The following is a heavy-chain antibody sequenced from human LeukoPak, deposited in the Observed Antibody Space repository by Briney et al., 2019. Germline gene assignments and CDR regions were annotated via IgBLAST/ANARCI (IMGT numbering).Heavy chain of an antibody. CDR3: ARDSSNYPYYFDY. Sequence: GASVKVSCKASGYTFTSYYMHWVRQAPGQGLEWMGIINPSGGSTSYAQKFQGGVTMTRDMSTSTVYMELSSLRSEDTAVYYCARDSSNYPYYFDYWGQGTLVTVSS. V-gene: IGHV1-46*01. CDR1: GYTFTSYY. D-gene: IGHD4-11*01. J-gene: IGHJ4*02. CDR2: INPSGGST.